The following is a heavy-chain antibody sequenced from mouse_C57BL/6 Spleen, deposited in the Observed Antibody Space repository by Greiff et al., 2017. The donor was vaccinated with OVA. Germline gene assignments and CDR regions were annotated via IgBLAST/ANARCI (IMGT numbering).Heavy chain of an antibody. CDR3: TSLAYYSNYFDY. CDR2: ISSGGDYI. V-gene: IGHV5-9-1*02. D-gene: IGHD2-5*01. Sequence: EVQGVESGEGLVKPGGSLKLSCAASGFTFSSFAMSWVRQTPEKRLEWVAYISSGGDYIYYAATVTGRFTISRDNARNTLYLQMSSLKSEDTAMYYCTSLAYYSNYFDYWGQGTTLTVSA. CDR1: GFTFSSFA. J-gene: IGHJ2*01.